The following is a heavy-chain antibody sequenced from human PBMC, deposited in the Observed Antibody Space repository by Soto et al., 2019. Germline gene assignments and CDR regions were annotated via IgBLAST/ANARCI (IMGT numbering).Heavy chain of an antibody. V-gene: IGHV1-18*01. CDR2: ISAYNGNT. D-gene: IGHD2-15*01. Sequence: ASVKVSCKASGYTFTNYGLSWVRQAPGQGLEWMGWISAYNGNTNYAQKLQGRVTMTTDTSASTAYMELRSLTSDDTAVYYCARARYCSGGRCQRDGAFDFWGHGTMVTVS. CDR1: GYTFTNYG. CDR3: ARARYCSGGRCQRDGAFDF. J-gene: IGHJ3*01.